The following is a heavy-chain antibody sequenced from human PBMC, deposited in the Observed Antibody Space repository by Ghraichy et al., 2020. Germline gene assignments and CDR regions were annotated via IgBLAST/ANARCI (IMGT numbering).Heavy chain of an antibody. CDR2: ISSDSSRI. CDR3: VRAGGSESFYY. CDR1: GFNLGVYT. Sequence: GGSLRLSCATSGFNLGVYTMNWLRWAPNKGLEWVSSISSDSSRIYYTDSLRGRFTISRDNAMNSMYLQMNSLTVEDTAMYYCVRAGGSESFYYWGQGTQVTVSS. V-gene: IGHV3-21*01. J-gene: IGHJ4*02. D-gene: IGHD3-10*01.